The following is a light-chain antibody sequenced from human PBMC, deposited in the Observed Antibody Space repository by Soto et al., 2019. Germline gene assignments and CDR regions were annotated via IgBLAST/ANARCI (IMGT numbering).Light chain of an antibody. CDR2: AAS. V-gene: IGKV1-9*01. CDR1: QGISSY. J-gene: IGKJ3*01. CDR3: QQLNSYPP. Sequence: IQLTQSPSSLSAYVGDRVTITCRASQGISSYLAWYQQKPGKAPKLLIYAASTLQSEVPSRFSGSVFGTDFTLTISSLQPEDFATYYCQQLNSYPPFGPGTKVDIK.